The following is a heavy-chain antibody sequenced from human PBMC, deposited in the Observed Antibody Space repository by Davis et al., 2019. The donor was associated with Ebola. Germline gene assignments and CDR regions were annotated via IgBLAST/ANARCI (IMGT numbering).Heavy chain of an antibody. J-gene: IGHJ6*02. CDR2: IKSKTDGGTT. CDR1: GFTFSNAW. Sequence: GESLKISCAASGFTFSNAWMNWVRQAPGKGLEWVGRIKSKTDGGTTDYAAPMKGRFTISRDDSKNTLYLQMNSLKTEDTAVYYCTAGAGGYCSSTSCYIYYYYYGMDVWGQGTTVTVSS. CDR3: TAGAGGYCSSTSCYIYYYYYGMDV. V-gene: IGHV3-15*07. D-gene: IGHD2-2*02.